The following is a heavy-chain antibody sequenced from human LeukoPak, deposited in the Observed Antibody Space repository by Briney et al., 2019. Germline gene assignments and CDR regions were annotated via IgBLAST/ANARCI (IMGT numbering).Heavy chain of an antibody. V-gene: IGHV1-3*01. D-gene: IGHD6-19*01. Sequence: GASVKVSCKASGYTFTSYGISWVRQAPGQRLEWMGWINAGNGNTKYSQKFQGRVTITRDTSASTAYMELSSLRSEDTAVYYCARSPHSSGWYDIDYWGQGTLVTVSS. CDR2: INAGNGNT. J-gene: IGHJ4*02. CDR1: GYTFTSYG. CDR3: ARSPHSSGWYDIDY.